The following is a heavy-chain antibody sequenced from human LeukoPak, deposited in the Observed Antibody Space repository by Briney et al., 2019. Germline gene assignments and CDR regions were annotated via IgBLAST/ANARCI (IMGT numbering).Heavy chain of an antibody. CDR2: ISAYNGNT. CDR3: ATDGASSIAALFDY. D-gene: IGHD6-13*01. CDR1: GYAFTSYG. Sequence: GASVKVSCKASGYAFTSYGISWVRQAPGQGLEWMGWISAYNGNTSYAQKFQGRVTMTRNTSISTAYMELSSLRSEDTAVYYCATDGASSIAALFDYWGQGTLVTVSS. V-gene: IGHV1-18*01. J-gene: IGHJ4*02.